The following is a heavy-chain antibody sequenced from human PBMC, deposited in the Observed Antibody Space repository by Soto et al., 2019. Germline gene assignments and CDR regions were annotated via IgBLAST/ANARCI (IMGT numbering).Heavy chain of an antibody. V-gene: IGHV3-23*01. J-gene: IGHJ2*01. CDR2: ISGSGGT. Sequence: TFLNYDMRWVRQAPGKGLEWVAGISGSGGTFDANSVRGRFTISKDDSKTTLNPQMNSLSVEDTALYLCAKDRQATGPAFDLWGRGDLVTVSS. CDR1: TFLNYD. D-gene: IGHD5-12*01. CDR3: AKDRQATGPAFDL.